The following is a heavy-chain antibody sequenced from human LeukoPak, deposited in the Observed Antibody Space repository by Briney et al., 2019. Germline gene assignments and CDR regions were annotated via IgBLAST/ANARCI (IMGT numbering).Heavy chain of an antibody. D-gene: IGHD1-26*01. CDR3: AREGEVGYFDY. CDR1: GGSISSGGYY. CDR2: IYYSGST. V-gene: IGHV4-30-4*01. J-gene: IGHJ4*02. Sequence: SETLSLTCTVSGGSISSGGYYWSWIRQPPGKGLEWIGYIYYSGSTYYNPSLKSRVTISVDTSKNQFSLKLSSVTVADTAVYYCAREGEVGYFDYWGQGTLVTVSS.